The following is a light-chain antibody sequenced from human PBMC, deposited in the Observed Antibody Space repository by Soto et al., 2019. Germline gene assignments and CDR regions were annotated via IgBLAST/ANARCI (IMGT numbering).Light chain of an antibody. Sequence: QSALTQPPSASGSPGQSVTISCTGTSSDVGGYNFVSWYQQHPGKAPKVVIYEVTKRPSGVPDRFSGSKSGNTASLTISGLQAEDEADYYCCSYAGTFYVFGTGTKVTVL. CDR1: SSDVGGYNF. J-gene: IGLJ1*01. CDR3: CSYAGTFYV. V-gene: IGLV2-8*01. CDR2: EVT.